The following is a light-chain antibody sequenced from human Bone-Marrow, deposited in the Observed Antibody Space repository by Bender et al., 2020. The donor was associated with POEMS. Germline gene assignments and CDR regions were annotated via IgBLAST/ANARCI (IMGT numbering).Light chain of an antibody. V-gene: IGLV2-23*02. CDR2: EVS. J-gene: IGLJ3*02. CDR1: SSDVGANNY. Sequence: QSALTQPASVSGSPGQSITISCTGTSSDVGANNYDSWYQQHPGKAPKLMIYEVSKRPSGVSNRFSGSKSGNTASLTISGLQAEDEADYYCCSYASSTTLLFGGGTKLTVL. CDR3: CSYASSTTLL.